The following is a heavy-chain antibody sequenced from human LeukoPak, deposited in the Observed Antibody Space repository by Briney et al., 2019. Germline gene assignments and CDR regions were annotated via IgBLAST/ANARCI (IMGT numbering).Heavy chain of an antibody. CDR3: AREQPAGSTDY. CDR1: GFVFNTYS. D-gene: IGHD2-2*01. V-gene: IGHV3-64*01. CDR2: ISGDGGST. J-gene: IGHJ4*02. Sequence: PGGSLRLSCAASGFVFNTYSMHWVRQAPGQGLECVSAISGDGGSTYYANSVKGRFTISRDNSKNTLYLQMGSLRPDDTALYYCAREQPAGSTDYWGQGTLVTVSS.